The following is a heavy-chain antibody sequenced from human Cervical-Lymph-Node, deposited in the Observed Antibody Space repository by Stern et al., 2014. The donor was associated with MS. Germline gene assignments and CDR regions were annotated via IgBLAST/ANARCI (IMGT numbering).Heavy chain of an antibody. CDR2: ISSGSSYI. V-gene: IGHV3-21*01. D-gene: IGHD7-27*01. J-gene: IGHJ2*01. CDR3: ARSQSELTEVSHWYFDL. Sequence: EVQLVESGGGLVKPGGSMRLSCGASGFTFRSDSMSWVRQAPGKGLEWVSSISSGSSYIYYAGSVKGRFTISRDNTGKSLYLHMSSLRAEDTAVYYCARSQSELTEVSHWYFDLWGRGTLVTVSS. CDR1: GFTFRSDS.